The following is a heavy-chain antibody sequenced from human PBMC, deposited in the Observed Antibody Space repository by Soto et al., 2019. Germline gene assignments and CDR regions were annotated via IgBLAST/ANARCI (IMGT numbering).Heavy chain of an antibody. V-gene: IGHV4-34*01. Sequence: SETLSLTCAVYGGSFSGYYWSWIRQPPGKGLEWIGEINHSGSTNYNPSLKSRVTISVDTSKNQFSLKLSSVTAADTAVYYCARSGVHWGQGTLVTVSS. CDR1: GGSFSGYY. J-gene: IGHJ4*02. CDR2: INHSGST. CDR3: ARSGVH. D-gene: IGHD3-10*01.